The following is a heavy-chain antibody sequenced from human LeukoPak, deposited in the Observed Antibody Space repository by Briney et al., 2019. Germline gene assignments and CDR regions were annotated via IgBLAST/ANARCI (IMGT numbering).Heavy chain of an antibody. CDR3: AKAYLTDIVVVVAADY. V-gene: IGHV3-23*01. Sequence: GGPLRLSCAASGFTFSSYAMSWVRQAPGKGLEWVSAISGSGGSTYYADSVKGRFTISRDNSKNTLYLQMNSLRAEDTAVYYCAKAYLTDIVVVVAADYWGQGTLVTVSS. J-gene: IGHJ4*02. D-gene: IGHD2-15*01. CDR2: ISGSGGST. CDR1: GFTFSSYA.